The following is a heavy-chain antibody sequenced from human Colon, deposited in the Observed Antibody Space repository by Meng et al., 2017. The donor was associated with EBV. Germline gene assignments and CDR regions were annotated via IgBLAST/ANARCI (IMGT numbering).Heavy chain of an antibody. CDR1: VDSISSTDYY. CDR3: ARVTGKIYYDGSGYPEAFDY. J-gene: IGHJ4*02. D-gene: IGHD3-22*01. CDR2: IYYSGSR. Sequence: QDSGPRLVKPSQTLAHPCTVSVDSISSTDYYWSWVRQPPGKGLEWTGYIYYSGSRYYNPSLKSRVTISVDTSKNQFSLKLSSVTAADTAVYYCARVTGKIYYDGSGYPEAFDYWGQGTLVTVSS. V-gene: IGHV4-30-4*01.